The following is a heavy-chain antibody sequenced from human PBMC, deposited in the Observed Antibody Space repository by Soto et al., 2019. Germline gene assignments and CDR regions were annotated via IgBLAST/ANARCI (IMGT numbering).Heavy chain of an antibody. Sequence: GGSLRLSCAASGFTFSNAWMSWVRQAPGKGLEWVGRIKSKTDGGTTDYAAPVKGRFTISRDDSKNTLYLQMNSLKTENTAVYYGTATITGDWAFDIWGQGTMVTVSS. J-gene: IGHJ3*02. CDR1: GFTFSNAW. CDR2: IKSKTDGGTT. D-gene: IGHD7-27*01. CDR3: TATITGDWAFDI. V-gene: IGHV3-15*01.